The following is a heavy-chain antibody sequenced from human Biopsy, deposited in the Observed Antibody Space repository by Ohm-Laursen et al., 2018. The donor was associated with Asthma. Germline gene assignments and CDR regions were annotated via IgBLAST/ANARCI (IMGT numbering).Heavy chain of an antibody. CDR3: ARAQDYYDSRGYYRSFDY. Sequence: TLSLTWTVSGGAIDSGAYYWSWIRQLPGKGLEWIGYIYYSGSTYYNPPLKSRVSISIDTSKNQFSLKLSSVTAADTAVYYCARAQDYYDSRGYYRSFDYWGQGTLVTVSS. V-gene: IGHV4-31*02. CDR1: GGAIDSGAYY. D-gene: IGHD3-22*01. J-gene: IGHJ4*02. CDR2: IYYSGST.